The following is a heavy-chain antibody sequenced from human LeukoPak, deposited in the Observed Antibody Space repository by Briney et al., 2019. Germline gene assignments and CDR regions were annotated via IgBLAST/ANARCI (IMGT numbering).Heavy chain of an antibody. V-gene: IGHV4-59*01. CDR3: AREDAQEGTNAFDI. D-gene: IGHD2-2*01. CDR1: GGSISSYY. J-gene: IGHJ3*02. Sequence: SETLSLTCTVSGGSISSYYWSWIRQPPGKGLEWIGYIYYSGSTNYNPSLKSRVTISVDTSKNQFSLKLSSVTAADTAVYYCAREDAQEGTNAFDIWGQGTMVTVCS. CDR2: IYYSGST.